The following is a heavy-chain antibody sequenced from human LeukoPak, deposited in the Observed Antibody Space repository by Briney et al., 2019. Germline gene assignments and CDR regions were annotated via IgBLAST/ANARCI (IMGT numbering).Heavy chain of an antibody. CDR3: AREWGHYYDSSGYYRY. CDR2: IIPIFGTA. J-gene: IGHJ4*02. CDR1: GGTFSSYA. Sequence: SVKVSCKASGGTFSSYAISWVRQAPGQGLEWMGGIIPIFGTANYAQKFQGRVTITAGESTSTAYMELSSLRSEDTAVYYCAREWGHYYDSSGYYRYWGQGTLVTVSS. V-gene: IGHV1-69*01. D-gene: IGHD3-22*01.